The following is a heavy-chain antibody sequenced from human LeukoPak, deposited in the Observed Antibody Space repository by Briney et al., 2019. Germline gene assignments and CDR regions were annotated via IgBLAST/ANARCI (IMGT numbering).Heavy chain of an antibody. CDR2: ISSNGGST. Sequence: PGGSLRLSCAASGFTLSSYAMHWVRQAPGKGLEYVSAISSNGGSTYYANSVKGRFTISRDNSKNTLYLQMGSLRAEDMAVYYCARGWGHFDYWGQGTLVTVSS. V-gene: IGHV3-64*01. J-gene: IGHJ4*02. D-gene: IGHD2-21*02. CDR3: ARGWGHFDY. CDR1: GFTLSSYA.